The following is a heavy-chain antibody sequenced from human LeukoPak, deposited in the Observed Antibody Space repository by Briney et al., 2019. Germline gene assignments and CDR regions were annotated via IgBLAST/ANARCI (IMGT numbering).Heavy chain of an antibody. CDR1: GGTFSSYA. CDR2: IIPIFGIA. D-gene: IGHD5-24*01. J-gene: IGHJ3*02. Sequence: SVKVSCKASGGTFSSYAISWVRQAPGQGLEWMGRIIPIFGIANYAQKFQGRVTITADKSTSTAYMELSSLRSEDTAVYYCAREEVEMATGGAFDIWGQGTMVAVSS. V-gene: IGHV1-69*04. CDR3: AREEVEMATGGAFDI.